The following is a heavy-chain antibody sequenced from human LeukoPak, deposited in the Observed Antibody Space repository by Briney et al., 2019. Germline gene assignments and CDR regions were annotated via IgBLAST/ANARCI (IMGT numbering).Heavy chain of an antibody. CDR1: DYTFTSYG. CDR2: ISAYTANR. CDR3: ARVPEYSSSPFMDV. J-gene: IGHJ6*04. V-gene: IGHV1-18*04. Sequence: GASVKASCKASDYTFTSYGITWGRQAPGQGLEWMGWISAYTANRNYAQKFQGRVTMTTDTGTSTAYMELRNLGPDDTATYYCARVPEYSSSPFMDVWGRGTTVTVSS. D-gene: IGHD3-22*01.